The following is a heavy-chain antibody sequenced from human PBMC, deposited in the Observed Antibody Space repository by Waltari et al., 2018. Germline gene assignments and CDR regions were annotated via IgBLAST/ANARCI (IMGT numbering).Heavy chain of an antibody. CDR3: ARDLVATPP. J-gene: IGHJ5*02. Sequence: EVQLVESGGDLVQPGGSLRLSCAASGFTFSRSWMTWVRQAPGKGLEWVGNIRQKGSEKWYADSVRGRFTISRDNAMNSRYLQMNSLRVEDTAVYYCARDLVATPPWGQGTLVTVSS. D-gene: IGHD2-21*02. CDR2: IRQKGSEK. CDR1: GFTFSRSW. V-gene: IGHV3-7*01.